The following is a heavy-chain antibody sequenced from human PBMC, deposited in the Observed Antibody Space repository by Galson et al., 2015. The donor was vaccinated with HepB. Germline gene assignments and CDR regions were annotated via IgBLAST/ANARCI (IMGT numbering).Heavy chain of an antibody. Sequence: SVKVSCKASGYIFTSYYMHWVRQAPGQGLEWMGWINPNTGGTKYAQMFQGRVTMTRDTSIRTAYMELNRLRSDDTAVYYCARDATFYCNGGRCYSPEIDYWGQGTLVTVSS. D-gene: IGHD2-15*01. CDR1: GYIFTSYY. J-gene: IGHJ4*02. CDR3: ARDATFYCNGGRCYSPEIDY. V-gene: IGHV1-2*02. CDR2: INPNTGGT.